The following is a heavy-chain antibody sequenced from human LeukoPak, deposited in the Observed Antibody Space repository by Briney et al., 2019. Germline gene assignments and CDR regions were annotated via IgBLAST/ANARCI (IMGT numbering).Heavy chain of an antibody. Sequence: PSETLSLTCTVSDGSSSSSSWNWIRQPPGKGLEWIGYIYYSGSTNYNPSLKSRVTISVDTSNNQFSLKLGSVTAADTAVYYCARGFREGSWGWFDPWGEGTLVAVSS. CDR3: ARGFREGSWGWFDP. CDR1: DGSSSSSS. J-gene: IGHJ5*02. D-gene: IGHD7-27*01. CDR2: IYYSGST. V-gene: IGHV4-59*01.